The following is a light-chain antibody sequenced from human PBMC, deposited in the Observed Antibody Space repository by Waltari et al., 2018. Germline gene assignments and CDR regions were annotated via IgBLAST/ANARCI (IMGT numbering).Light chain of an antibody. CDR3: CSYAGSSTSVV. CDR2: EGS. V-gene: IGLV2-23*01. J-gene: IGLJ2*01. Sequence: QSALTQPASVSGSPGQSLTSSCTGTSSDVGGYNLVPWYQQHPGKAPKLMIYEGSKRPSGVSNRFSGSKSGNTASLTISGLQAEDEADYYCCSYAGSSTSVVFGGGTKLTVL. CDR1: SSDVGGYNL.